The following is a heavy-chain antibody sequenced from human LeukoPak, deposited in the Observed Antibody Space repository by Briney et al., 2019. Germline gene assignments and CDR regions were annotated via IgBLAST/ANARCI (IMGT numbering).Heavy chain of an antibody. D-gene: IGHD6-6*01. CDR2: IYSGGDT. V-gene: IGHV3-66*01. CDR3: ARDPPAVAANTYD. Sequence: PGGSLRLSCAASGFTVSNNYMNWVRQAPGKGLEWVSLIYSGGDTHYADSVKGRFTISRDSSKNTLFLQMNSLRAEDTAVYYCARDPPAVAANTYDWGQGTLVTVSS. J-gene: IGHJ4*02. CDR1: GFTVSNNY.